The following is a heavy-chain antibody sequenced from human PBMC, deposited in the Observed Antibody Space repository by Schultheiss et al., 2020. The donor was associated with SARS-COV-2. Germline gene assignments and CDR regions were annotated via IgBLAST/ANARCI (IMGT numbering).Heavy chain of an antibody. V-gene: IGHV1-69*04. CDR2: IIPILGIA. CDR1: GGTFSSYA. Sequence: SVKVSCKASGGTFSSYAISWVRQAPGQGLEWMGRIIPILGIANYAQKFQGRVTITAAKSTSTAYMELSSLRSEDTAVYYCATLVGSREGKNYGDYVFDYWGQGALVTVSS. D-gene: IGHD4-17*01. J-gene: IGHJ4*02. CDR3: ATLVGSREGKNYGDYVFDY.